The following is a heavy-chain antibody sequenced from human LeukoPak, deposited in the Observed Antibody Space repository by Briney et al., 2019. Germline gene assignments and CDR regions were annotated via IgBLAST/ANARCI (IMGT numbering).Heavy chain of an antibody. CDR1: GFSFSNHY. D-gene: IGHD3-3*01. J-gene: IGHJ6*03. Sequence: GGSLRLSCAASGFSFSNHYINWVRQTPGKGLEWVGRTRNKAESCKTEYAASVKGRFTISRDDSKKTLFLHMNSLKTEDTAVYYCARESSIFQVVARSYMDVGGKGTTVTVSS. CDR2: TRNKAESCKT. CDR3: ARESSIFQVVARSYMDV. V-gene: IGHV3-72*01.